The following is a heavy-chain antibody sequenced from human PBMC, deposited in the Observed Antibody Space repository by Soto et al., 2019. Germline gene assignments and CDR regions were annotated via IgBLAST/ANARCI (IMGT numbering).Heavy chain of an antibody. D-gene: IGHD1-20*01. J-gene: IGHJ3*02. V-gene: IGHV3-23*01. CDR1: GFTFSSYA. CDR3: AKDKTPFRYNWTPRAFDI. Sequence: GGSLRLSCAASGFTFSSYAMSWVRQAPGKGLEWVSAISGSGGSTYYADSVKGRFTISRDNSKNTLYLQMNSLRAEDTAVYYCAKDKTPFRYNWTPRAFDIWGQGIMVTVS. CDR2: ISGSGGST.